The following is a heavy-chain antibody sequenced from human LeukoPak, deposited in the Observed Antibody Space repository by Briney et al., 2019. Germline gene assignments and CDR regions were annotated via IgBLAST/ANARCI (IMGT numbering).Heavy chain of an antibody. V-gene: IGHV3-11*01. J-gene: IGHJ4*02. CDR3: ARAGPYSYDSSGYRYFDY. CDR2: ISSSSSTI. D-gene: IGHD3-22*01. Sequence: PGGSLRLSCAASGFTFSDCYMSWIRQAPGKGLEWVSYISSSSSTIYYADSVKGRFTISRDNAKNSLYLQMNSLRAEDTAVYYCARAGPYSYDSSGYRYFDYWGQGTLVTVSS. CDR1: GFTFSDCY.